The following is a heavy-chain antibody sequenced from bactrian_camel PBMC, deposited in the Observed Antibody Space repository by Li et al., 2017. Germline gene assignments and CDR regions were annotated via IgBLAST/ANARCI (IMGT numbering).Heavy chain of an antibody. CDR3: AQRPTCKLYQWDVPDVYNY. Sequence: QLVESGGGSVEAGGSLKLSCEASGYIFSGCGVAWYRQAPGKEREGVAAVFAGNDNSYYAVTGDSVKGRFTISQNAAQNTVYLQMNSLEPEDTAMYYCAQRPTCKLYQWDVPDVYNYWGQGTQVTVS. V-gene: IGHV3S1*01. CDR1: GYIFSGCG. CDR2: VFAGNDNS. D-gene: IGHD3*01. J-gene: IGHJ4*01.